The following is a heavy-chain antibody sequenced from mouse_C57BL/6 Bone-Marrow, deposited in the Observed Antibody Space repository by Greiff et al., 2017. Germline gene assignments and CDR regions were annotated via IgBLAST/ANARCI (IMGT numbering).Heavy chain of an antibody. Sequence: QVQLQQPGAELVKPGASVKVSCKASGYTFTSYWMHWVKQRPGQGLEWIGRIHPSDSDTNYNQKFKGKATLTVDKSSSTAYMPLSSLTSEDSAVFYFAILLATVGAFDYWGQGTTLTVSS. J-gene: IGHJ2*01. V-gene: IGHV1-74*01. CDR1: GYTFTSYW. CDR2: IHPSDSDT. CDR3: AILLATVGAFDY. D-gene: IGHD1-1*01.